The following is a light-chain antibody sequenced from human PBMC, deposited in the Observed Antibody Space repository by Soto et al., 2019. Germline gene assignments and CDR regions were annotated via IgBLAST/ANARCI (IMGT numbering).Light chain of an antibody. V-gene: IGKV3-11*01. J-gene: IGKJ4*01. Sequence: EIVWTQSPATLSLAPGERATLSCRARQRVSSYLALYQQKPGQAPRLLIYDSSNRATGIPARFSGSGSGTDFTLTISSLEPEDFAVYYCQQRSNWPLTFGGGTKVEIK. CDR2: DSS. CDR1: QRVSSY. CDR3: QQRSNWPLT.